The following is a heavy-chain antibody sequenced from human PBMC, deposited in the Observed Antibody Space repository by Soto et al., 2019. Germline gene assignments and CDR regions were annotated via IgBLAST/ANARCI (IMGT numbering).Heavy chain of an antibody. V-gene: IGHV1-18*01. D-gene: IGHD3-22*01. J-gene: IGHJ5*02. CDR2: ISAYNGNT. CDR3: ARAIQFKQYYYDSNWFDP. Sequence: ASVKVSCKASGYTFTSYGISWVRQAPGQGLEWMGWISAYNGNTNYAQKLQGRVTMTTDTSTSTAYMELRSLRSDDTAVYYCARAIQFKQYYYDSNWFDPWGQGTLVTVSS. CDR1: GYTFTSYG.